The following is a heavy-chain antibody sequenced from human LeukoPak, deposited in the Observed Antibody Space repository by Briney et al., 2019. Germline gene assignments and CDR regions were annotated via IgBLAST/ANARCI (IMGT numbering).Heavy chain of an antibody. Sequence: SETLSLTCTVSGGSINSYYWSWIRQPPGKGLEWIGYIYYSGSTNYNPSFKSRVTISVDTSKNQFSLKLSSVTAADTAVYYCARAEAVAGTHPFDYWGQGTLVTVPS. V-gene: IGHV4-59*01. CDR3: ARAEAVAGTHPFDY. CDR1: GGSINSYY. J-gene: IGHJ4*02. D-gene: IGHD6-19*01. CDR2: IYYSGST.